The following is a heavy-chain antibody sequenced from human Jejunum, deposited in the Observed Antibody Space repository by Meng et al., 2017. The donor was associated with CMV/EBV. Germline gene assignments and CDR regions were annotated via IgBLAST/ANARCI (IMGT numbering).Heavy chain of an antibody. Sequence: QVVAAGAEVKKPGALVKVSCKASGYTFSDYYIHWVRQTAGQGLEWMGWINAYNGDTNYAQTLQGRVTMTTDTSTSTAYMELRSLRSDDTAVYYCARVEVGITSGDYWGQGTLVTVSS. J-gene: IGHJ4*02. D-gene: IGHD1-26*01. CDR3: ARVEVGITSGDY. V-gene: IGHV1-18*04. CDR2: INAYNGDT. CDR1: GYTFSDYY.